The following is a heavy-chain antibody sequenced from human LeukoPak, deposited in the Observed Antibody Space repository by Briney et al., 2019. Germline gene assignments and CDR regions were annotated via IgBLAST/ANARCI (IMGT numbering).Heavy chain of an antibody. Sequence: GGSLRLSCAASGFTFSNYAMSWVRQAPGKGLEWVPAISGSSDTTYYADSVKGRFTISRDNSKDTLSLQMDSLRADDTAVYYCAKGHLGTTVTTILYYFDYWGQGTLVTVSS. CDR3: AKGHLGTTVTTILYYFDY. J-gene: IGHJ4*02. D-gene: IGHD4-17*01. V-gene: IGHV3-23*01. CDR1: GFTFSNYA. CDR2: ISGSSDTT.